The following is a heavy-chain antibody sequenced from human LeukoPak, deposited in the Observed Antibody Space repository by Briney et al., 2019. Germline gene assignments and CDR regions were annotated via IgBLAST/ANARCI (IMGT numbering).Heavy chain of an antibody. CDR3: ARECSSSCPRGLDV. D-gene: IGHD2-2*01. J-gene: IGHJ6*02. CDR2: IYTSGIT. CDR1: GGSISSYF. V-gene: IGHV4-4*07. Sequence: SETLSLTCTVSGGSISSYFWTWIRQRAGKGLEWIGRIYTSGITNYNPSLKSRLTMSVDTSQNQFSLHLSSVTAADTAVYYCARECSSSCPRGLDVWGQGTTVTVSS.